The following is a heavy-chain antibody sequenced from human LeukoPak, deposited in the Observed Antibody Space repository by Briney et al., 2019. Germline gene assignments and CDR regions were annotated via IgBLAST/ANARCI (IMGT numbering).Heavy chain of an antibody. CDR2: IYYSGRT. V-gene: IGHV4-59*08. CDR3: ARQASWPPYFDL. Sequence: SETLSLTCTVSGGSVSNYYWSWIRQSPGKGLEWIAYIYYSGRTNYNPSLKSRVTISVDTAENQFSLKLSSVTAADTALYFCARQASWPPYFDLWGRGTLVSVSS. J-gene: IGHJ2*01. CDR1: GGSVSNYY.